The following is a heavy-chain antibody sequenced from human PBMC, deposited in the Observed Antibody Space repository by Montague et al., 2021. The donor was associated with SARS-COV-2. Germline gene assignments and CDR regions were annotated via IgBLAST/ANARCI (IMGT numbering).Heavy chain of an antibody. Sequence: PALVKPTQTLTLTCTFSGFSLTTRGVGVGWIRQPPEKALEWLALIYWDDAKHYSPSLKSRLTITKDTSKNQVVLTMTNMGPVDTATYYCAHKLYGINRRWFDPWGQGTLVPVSS. D-gene: IGHD1-14*01. J-gene: IGHJ5*02. CDR3: AHKLYGINRRWFDP. CDR1: GFSLTTRGVG. CDR2: IYWDDAK. V-gene: IGHV2-5*02.